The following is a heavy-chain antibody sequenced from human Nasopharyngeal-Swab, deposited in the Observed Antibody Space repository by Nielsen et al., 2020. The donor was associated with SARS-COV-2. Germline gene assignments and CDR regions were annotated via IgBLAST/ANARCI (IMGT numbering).Heavy chain of an antibody. CDR2: MNLDSGDT. Sequence: ASVTVSCKTSGYTFASFDINWVRQATGRGLEWVGWMNLDSGDTHYAQEFQGKVTLTRDTSRSKAYMELSSLRSEDMAVYYCARGPRPKRHLDYWGQGTLVTVSS. J-gene: IGHJ4*02. CDR3: ARGPRPKRHLDY. D-gene: IGHD1-1*01. CDR1: GYTFASFD. V-gene: IGHV1-8*01.